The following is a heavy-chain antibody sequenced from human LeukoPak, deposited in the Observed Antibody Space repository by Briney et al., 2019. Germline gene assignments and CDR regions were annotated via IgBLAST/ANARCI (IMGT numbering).Heavy chain of an antibody. D-gene: IGHD6-13*01. CDR3: ARAIAASQYYFDY. V-gene: IGHV3-21*01. Sequence: GGSLRLSCAASGFTFSSYNMNWVRQAPGKGLEWVSSISSSSSHIYYADSVRGRFSVSRDNANNSLFLQMNSLRAEDTAVYYCARAIAASQYYFDYWGQGTLVTVSS. CDR1: GFTFSSYN. J-gene: IGHJ4*02. CDR2: ISSSSSHI.